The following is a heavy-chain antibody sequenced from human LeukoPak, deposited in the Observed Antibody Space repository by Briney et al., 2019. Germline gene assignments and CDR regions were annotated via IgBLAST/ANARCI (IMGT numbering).Heavy chain of an antibody. V-gene: IGHV4-34*01. J-gene: IGHJ6*04. Sequence: PSETLSLTCAVYGGSFSGYYWSWIRQPPGKGLEWIGEINHSGSTNYNPSLKSRVTISVDTSKNQFSLKLSSVTAADTAVYYCARGRGGPAAMQEGSMDVWGKGTTVTVSS. CDR2: INHSGST. D-gene: IGHD2-2*01. CDR3: ARGRGGPAAMQEGSMDV. CDR1: GGSFSGYY.